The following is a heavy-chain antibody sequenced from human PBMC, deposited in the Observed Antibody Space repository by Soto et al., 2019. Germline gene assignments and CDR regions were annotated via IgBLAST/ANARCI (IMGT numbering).Heavy chain of an antibody. CDR3: AKEEDSGGYKGFSFDF. Sequence: GGSLRLSCGAPGVTFKDYGMHWVRQAPGKGLEWVAVISYDGKQTYYADSVKGRFTISKDNSKNTLYLQMNSLRAEDTAVYYCAKEEDSGGYKGFSFDFWGQGALVTVSS. CDR2: ISYDGKQT. V-gene: IGHV3-30*18. J-gene: IGHJ4*02. D-gene: IGHD3-22*01. CDR1: GVTFKDYG.